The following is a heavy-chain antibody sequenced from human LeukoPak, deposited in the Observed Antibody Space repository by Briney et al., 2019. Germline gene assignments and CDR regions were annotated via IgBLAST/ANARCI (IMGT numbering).Heavy chain of an antibody. J-gene: IGHJ5*02. V-gene: IGHV1-2*02. CDR1: GYTFTCYY. CDR2: INPNSGGR. Sequence: ASVKVSCKAAGYTFTCYYMHWVRQAPGQGLEWMGWINPNSGGRNYAQKVQGRVTMTRDTSITTAYMALSRLRSDDTAVYYCARSRATITLFDPWGQGTLVTVSS. D-gene: IGHD5-12*01. CDR3: ARSRATITLFDP.